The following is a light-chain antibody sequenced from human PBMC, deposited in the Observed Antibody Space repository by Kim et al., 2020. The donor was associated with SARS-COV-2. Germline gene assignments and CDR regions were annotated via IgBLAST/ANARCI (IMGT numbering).Light chain of an antibody. CDR2: DAS. J-gene: IGKJ2*01. V-gene: IGKV3-15*01. Sequence: GSPGDRVTLSCRASQSVSGDLAWYQHKPGQAPRLLIFDASTRATDISARFSGSGSGTEFTLTISSLQSEDSAVYYCQQYNNWPPFTFGPGTKLEI. CDR1: QSVSGD. CDR3: QQYNNWPPFT.